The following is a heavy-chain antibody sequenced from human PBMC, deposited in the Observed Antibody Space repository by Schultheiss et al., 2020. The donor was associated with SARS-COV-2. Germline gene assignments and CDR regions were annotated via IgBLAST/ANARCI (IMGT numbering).Heavy chain of an antibody. J-gene: IGHJ6*03. CDR2: INHSGST. V-gene: IGHV4-34*01. Sequence: SETLSLTCAVDGGSFSGYYWRWIRQPPGKGLEWIGEINHSGSTNYNPSLKSRVTMSVDTSKNQFSLKLSSVTAADTAVYYCAREVGGTYYYDSSGYGSPGSYYYYMDVSGKGTSVTVSS. CDR1: GGSFSGYY. CDR3: AREVGGTYYYDSSGYGSPGSYYYYMDV. D-gene: IGHD3-22*01.